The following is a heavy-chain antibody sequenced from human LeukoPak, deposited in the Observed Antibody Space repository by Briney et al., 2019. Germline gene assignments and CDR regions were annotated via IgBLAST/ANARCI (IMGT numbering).Heavy chain of an antibody. D-gene: IGHD2-21*02. J-gene: IGHJ6*02. CDR2: ISGYNGKT. CDR1: GYTFNNYG. CDR3: ARYGGGDTWYAHFGMDA. V-gene: IGHV1-18*01. Sequence: ASVKVSCKTSGYTFNNYGINWVRQAPGQGLEWVGWISGYNGKTNYAQKFQGRITLTIDTPTSTGYMELRSLTPDDTAVFYCARYGGGDTWYAHFGMDAWGRGTTVTVSS.